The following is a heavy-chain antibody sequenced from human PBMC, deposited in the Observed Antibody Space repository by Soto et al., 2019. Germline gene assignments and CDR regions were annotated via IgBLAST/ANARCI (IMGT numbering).Heavy chain of an antibody. Sequence: GGSLRLSCVASGITFRSRAMSWVRQAPGEGLEWVSVTTDTDGDRKYADSVRGRFTISRDNSKNTLYLQMDRLRVDDTAVYFCARDASGPFDYWGQGTLVTVSS. D-gene: IGHD6-19*01. CDR2: TTDTDGDR. CDR3: ARDASGPFDY. V-gene: IGHV3-23*01. J-gene: IGHJ4*02. CDR1: GITFRSRA.